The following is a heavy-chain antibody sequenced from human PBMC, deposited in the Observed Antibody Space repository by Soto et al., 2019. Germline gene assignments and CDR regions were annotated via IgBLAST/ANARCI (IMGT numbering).Heavy chain of an antibody. D-gene: IGHD3-10*01. Sequence: EFLKIWFKAAGYSCTTSWIGWVRQMPGKGLEWMGIIFPSDSDTRYSPSFQGQVTISVDKSISTAYLQWSSLKASDTAMYYCARRPGSWFDPWGQGTLVTVSS. CDR2: IFPSDSDT. J-gene: IGHJ5*02. V-gene: IGHV5-51*01. CDR1: GYSCTTSW. CDR3: ARRPGSWFDP.